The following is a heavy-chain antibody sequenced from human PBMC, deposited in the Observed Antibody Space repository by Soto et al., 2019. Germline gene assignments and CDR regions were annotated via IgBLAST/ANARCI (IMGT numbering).Heavy chain of an antibody. V-gene: IGHV3-23*01. J-gene: IGHJ4*02. D-gene: IGHD7-27*01. Sequence: PGVCLRLSWAASAFTFSIFAMSWVPQSPSKWLECGSTIRGSGGSTYYADAVKGRFTISRANSIGTLYLQMKSLRVEDTAIYYCAKEVSLGSTVDLGYWGQGALVTVSS. CDR2: IRGSGGST. CDR3: AKEVSLGSTVDLGY. CDR1: AFTFSIFA.